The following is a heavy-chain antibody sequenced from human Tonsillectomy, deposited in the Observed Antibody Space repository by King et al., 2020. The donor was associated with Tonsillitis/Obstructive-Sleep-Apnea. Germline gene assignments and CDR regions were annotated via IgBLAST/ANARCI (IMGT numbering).Heavy chain of an antibody. J-gene: IGHJ4*02. Sequence: QLVQSGAEVKKPGASVKVSCKASGYTFTSYYMHWVRQAPGQGLEWMGIINPSGGSTSYAQKFQGRVTVTSDTSTSTVYMELSSLRSEDTAVYYCVRDVKGTDYDLLTGPFDYWGQGTLVTVSS. D-gene: IGHD3-9*01. CDR1: GYTFTSYY. CDR3: VRDVKGTDYDLLTGPFDY. V-gene: IGHV1-46*01. CDR2: INPSGGST.